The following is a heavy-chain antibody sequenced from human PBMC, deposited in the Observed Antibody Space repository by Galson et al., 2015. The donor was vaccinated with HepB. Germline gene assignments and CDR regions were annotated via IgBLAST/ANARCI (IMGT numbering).Heavy chain of an antibody. Sequence: ETLSLTCTVSGGSISSDGYYWGWIRQPPGKGLEWIGTIYHSGSTYYNPSLKSRVTISADTSKNQFSLKLSSVTAADTAVYYCARDRFVVVPAANYYYYYGMDVWGQGTTVTVSS. D-gene: IGHD2-2*01. CDR2: IYHSGST. CDR3: ARDRFVVVPAANYYYYYGMDV. CDR1: GGSISSDGYY. V-gene: IGHV4-39*07. J-gene: IGHJ6*02.